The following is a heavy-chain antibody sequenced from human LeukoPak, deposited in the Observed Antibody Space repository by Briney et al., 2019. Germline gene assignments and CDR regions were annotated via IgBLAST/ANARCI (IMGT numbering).Heavy chain of an antibody. V-gene: IGHV1-2*02. CDR2: IHPKSGDT. CDR3: SRGSGISYGGIDY. CDR1: GYTFTGYY. Sequence: ASVKVSCKASGYTFTGYYLHWVRQAPGQGLEWMGWIHPKSGDTKYAQKFLGRVTLTRDTSTTIVYMELKWLTSGDTAVYYCSRGSGISYGGIDYWGQGTLVTVSS. J-gene: IGHJ4*02. D-gene: IGHD5-18*01.